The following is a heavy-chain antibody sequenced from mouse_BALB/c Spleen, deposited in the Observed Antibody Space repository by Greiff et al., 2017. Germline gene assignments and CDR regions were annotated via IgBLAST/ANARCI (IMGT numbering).Heavy chain of an antibody. CDR1: GFSLTSYG. CDR2: IWRGGST. CDR3: ARSDGYDVYYAMDY. J-gene: IGHJ4*01. V-gene: IGHV2-2*02. Sequence: VQLVESGPGLVQPSQSLSITCTVSGFSLTSYGVHWVRQSPGKDLEWLGVIWRGGSTNYNAAFITRLSISTDNSTSQVFFKLNSLQANDAAVYYCARSDGYDVYYAMDYWGQGTSVTVSS. D-gene: IGHD2-2*01.